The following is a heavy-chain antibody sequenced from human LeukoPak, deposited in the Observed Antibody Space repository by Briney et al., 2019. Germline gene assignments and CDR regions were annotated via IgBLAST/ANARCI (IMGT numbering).Heavy chain of an antibody. CDR3: ARDSGTTGEVKFDP. CDR1: DGSISNYY. V-gene: IGHV4-59*12. J-gene: IGHJ5*02. CDR2: IYYSGTT. D-gene: IGHD3-10*01. Sequence: SETLSLTCTVSDGSISNYYWSWIRQPPGKGLEWIGYIYYSGTTNYNPSLKSRVTMSVDTSKNQFSLKLRSVTAADTAVYYCARDSGTTGEVKFDPWGQGTLVTVSS.